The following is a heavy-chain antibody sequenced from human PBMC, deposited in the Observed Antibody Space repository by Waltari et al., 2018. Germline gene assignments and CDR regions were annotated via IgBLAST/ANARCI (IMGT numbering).Heavy chain of an antibody. J-gene: IGHJ4*02. Sequence: EVRVVESGGGLVQPGGSLRPSCAASGLTLSSHWMSWFRQAPGKGLEWVANMRPDGSQKYYVDSVKGRFTISRDNAKNSLNLQMNSLRVEDTAVYYCARDVDYWGQGTLVTVSS. V-gene: IGHV3-7*01. CDR3: ARDVDY. CDR1: GLTLSSHW. CDR2: MRPDGSQK.